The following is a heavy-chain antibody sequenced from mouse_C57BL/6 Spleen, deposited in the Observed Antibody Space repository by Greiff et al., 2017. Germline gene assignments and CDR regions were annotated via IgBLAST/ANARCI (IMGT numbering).Heavy chain of an antibody. J-gene: IGHJ3*01. V-gene: IGHV1-22*01. D-gene: IGHD1-1*01. CDR1: GYTFTDYN. Sequence: VQLQQSGPELVKPGASVKMSCKASGYTFTDYNMHWVKQSHGKSLEWIGYINPNNGGTSYNQKFKGKATLTVNKSSSTAYMELRSLTSEDSAVYYGARWYGSSTAWFAYWGQGALVTVSA. CDR2: INPNNGGT. CDR3: ARWYGSSTAWFAY.